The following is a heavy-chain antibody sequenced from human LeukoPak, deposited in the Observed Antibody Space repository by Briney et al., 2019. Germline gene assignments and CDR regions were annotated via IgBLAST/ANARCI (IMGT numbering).Heavy chain of an antibody. J-gene: IGHJ6*02. CDR1: GYTFTSYA. D-gene: IGHD2-2*01. V-gene: IGHV1-3*01. CDR2: INAGNGNT. CDR3: ASSYCSSTSCHDYYYYGMDV. Sequence: HRASVKVSCKASGYTFTSYAMHWVRQAPGQRLEWMGWINAGNGNTKYSQKFQGRVTMTRDTSTSTVYMELSSLRSEDTAMYYCASSYCSSTSCHDYYYYGMDVWGQGTTVTVSS.